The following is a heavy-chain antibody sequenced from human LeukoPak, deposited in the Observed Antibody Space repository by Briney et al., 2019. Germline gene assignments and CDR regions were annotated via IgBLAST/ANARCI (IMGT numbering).Heavy chain of an antibody. CDR2: INHSGST. CDR3: ARGSIVNRYNY. D-gene: IGHD3-22*01. V-gene: IGHV4-34*01. J-gene: IGHJ4*02. Sequence: SETLSLTCAVYGGSFSGYYWSWIRQPPVKALEWIGEINHSGSTNYNPSLKSRVTISVDTSKNQFSLKLSSVTAADTAVYYCARGSIVNRYNYWGQGTLVTVSS. CDR1: GGSFSGYY.